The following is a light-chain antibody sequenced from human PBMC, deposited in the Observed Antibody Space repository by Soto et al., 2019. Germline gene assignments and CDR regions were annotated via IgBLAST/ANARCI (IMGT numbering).Light chain of an antibody. CDR3: GSYTSTTTVVL. Sequence: QSVLTQPASVSGSPGQSITISCTGTSSDIGGFNFVSWYQHHPGYAPQLIIYEVTNRPSGVSSRFSASKSGNTASLTISGLQPEDEADYYCGSYTSTTTVVLFGGGTKLTV. CDR2: EVT. J-gene: IGLJ2*01. V-gene: IGLV2-14*01. CDR1: SSDIGGFNF.